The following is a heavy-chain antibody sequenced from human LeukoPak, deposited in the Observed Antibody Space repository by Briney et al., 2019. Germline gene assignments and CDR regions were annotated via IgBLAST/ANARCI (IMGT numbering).Heavy chain of an antibody. D-gene: IGHD6-13*01. V-gene: IGHV1-18*01. J-gene: IGHJ4*02. Sequence: ASVKVSCKASGYTFTSYGISWVRQAHGQGLEWMGWISAYNGNTNYAQKLQGRVTMTTDTSTSTAYMELRSLRSDDTAVYYCARSSGIAAAVPFDYWGQGTLVTVSS. CDR3: ARSSGIAAAVPFDY. CDR1: GYTFTSYG. CDR2: ISAYNGNT.